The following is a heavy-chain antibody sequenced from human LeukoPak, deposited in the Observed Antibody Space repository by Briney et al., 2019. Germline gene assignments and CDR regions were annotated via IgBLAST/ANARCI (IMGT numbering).Heavy chain of an antibody. J-gene: IGHJ4*02. CDR3: AKSLIRPYSSGRYGYFDY. CDR1: GFTFSSYA. V-gene: IGHV3-23*01. D-gene: IGHD6-19*01. Sequence: GGSLRLSCAASGFTFSSYAMSWVRQAPGKGLEWVSAISGSGGSTYYADSVKGRFTISRDNSKNTLYLQMNSLRAEDTAVYYCAKSLIRPYSSGRYGYFDYWGQGTLVTVSS. CDR2: ISGSGGST.